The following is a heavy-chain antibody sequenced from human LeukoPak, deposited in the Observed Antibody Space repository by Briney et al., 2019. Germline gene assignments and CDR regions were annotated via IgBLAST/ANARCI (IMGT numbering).Heavy chain of an antibody. J-gene: IGHJ4*02. V-gene: IGHV3-74*01. CDR3: AKDSGTSDFDY. CDR2: INSDGSST. CDR1: GFTFSSYW. Sequence: GGSLRLSCAASGFTFSSYWMHWVRQAPGKGLVWVSRINSDGSSTSYADSVKGRFTISRDNAKNTLYLQMNSLRAEDTAVYYCAKDSGTSDFDYWGQGTLVTVSS.